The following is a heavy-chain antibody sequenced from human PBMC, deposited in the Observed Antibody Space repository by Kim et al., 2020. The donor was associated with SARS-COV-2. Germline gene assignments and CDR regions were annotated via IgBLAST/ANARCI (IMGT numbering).Heavy chain of an antibody. D-gene: IGHD6-6*01. CDR3: AKDQATEARPPTYYFDY. CDR1: GFSFGNFA. J-gene: IGHJ4*01. Sequence: GGSLRLSCVASGFSFGNFAMSWVRQAPGKGLEWVSGVTASGESTFYADSVQGRFSISRDSSKNTLFLQLNSLRAEDTATYYCAKDQATEARPPTYYFDY. CDR2: VTASGEST. V-gene: IGHV3-23*01.